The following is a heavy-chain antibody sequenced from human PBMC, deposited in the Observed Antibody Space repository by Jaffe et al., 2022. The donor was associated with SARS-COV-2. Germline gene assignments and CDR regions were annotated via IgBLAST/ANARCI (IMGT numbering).Heavy chain of an antibody. D-gene: IGHD1-26*01. CDR2: ISYDGSNK. CDR1: GFTFSSYG. V-gene: IGHV3-30*03. CDR3: ATEGRADDY. J-gene: IGHJ4*02. Sequence: QVQLVESGGGVVQPGRSLRLSCAASGFTFSSYGMHWVRQAPGKGLEWVAVISYDGSNKYYADSVKGRFTISRDNSKNTLYLQMNSLRAEDTAVYYCATEGRADDYWGQGTLVTVSS.